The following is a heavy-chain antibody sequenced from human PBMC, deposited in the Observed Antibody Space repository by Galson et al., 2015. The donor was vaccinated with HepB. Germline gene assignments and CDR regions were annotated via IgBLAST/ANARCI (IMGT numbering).Heavy chain of an antibody. CDR3: TPGTPPNWVFDY. D-gene: IGHD1-14*01. CDR1: GFTFSNAW. Sequence: SLRLSCAGSGFTFSNAWMNWVRQAPGKGLEWVGRVKSKAAGGSTDYSAPVKGRFIVSRDDSKNMFYLQMNSLKTEDTAVYFCTPGTPPNWVFDYWGQEVLVTVSS. J-gene: IGHJ4*02. CDR2: VKSKAAGGST. V-gene: IGHV3-15*01.